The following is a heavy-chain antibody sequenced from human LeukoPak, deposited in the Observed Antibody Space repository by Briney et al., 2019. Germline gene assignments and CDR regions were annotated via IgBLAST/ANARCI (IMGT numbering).Heavy chain of an antibody. V-gene: IGHV3-48*04. J-gene: IGHJ4*02. CDR1: GFTFSSYS. Sequence: PGGSLRLSCAASGFTFSSYSMNWVRQAPGKGLEWVSYISSSSSTIYHADSVKGRFTISRDNAKNSLYLQMNSLRAEDTAVYYCARGWHSSGWYSDYWGQGTLVTVSS. CDR2: ISSSSSTI. CDR3: ARGWHSSGWYSDY. D-gene: IGHD6-19*01.